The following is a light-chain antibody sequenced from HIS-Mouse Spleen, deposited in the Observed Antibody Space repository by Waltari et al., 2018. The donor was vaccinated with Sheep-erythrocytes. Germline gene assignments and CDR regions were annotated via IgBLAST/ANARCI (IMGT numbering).Light chain of an antibody. Sequence: AIQLTQSPSSLSASVGDRVTITCRASQGISSALAWYQQKPGKAPKLLIYDASSLESGVPSRFSGSGAGTDFTLTISILQPEDFATYYCQQFNNYPRTFGQGTKVEIK. V-gene: IGKV1D-13*01. CDR1: QGISSA. CDR2: DAS. J-gene: IGKJ1*01. CDR3: QQFNNYPRT.